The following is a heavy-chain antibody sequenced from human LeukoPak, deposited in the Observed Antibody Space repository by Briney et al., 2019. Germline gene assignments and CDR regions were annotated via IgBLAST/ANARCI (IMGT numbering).Heavy chain of an antibody. V-gene: IGHV4-59*08. CDR3: ARGSSPFDY. CDR2: IYYSGST. CDR1: GGSISYYY. Sequence: PSETLSLTCTVSGGSISYYYWSWIRQPPGKGLELIGYIYYSGSTNYNPSLKSRVTISLDTSKNQFSLKLSSVTAADTAVYYCARGSSPFDYWGQGTLVTVSS. J-gene: IGHJ4*02.